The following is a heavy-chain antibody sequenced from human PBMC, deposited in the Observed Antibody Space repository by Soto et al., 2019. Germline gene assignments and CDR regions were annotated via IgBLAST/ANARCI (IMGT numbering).Heavy chain of an antibody. CDR1: GGSFSGYY. CDR2: IYHSGST. CDR3: ARDRKWIQLDYYYGMDV. V-gene: IGHV4-34*01. J-gene: IGHJ6*02. D-gene: IGHD1-1*01. Sequence: TSETLSLTCAVYGGSFSGYYWSWIRQPPEKGLEWIGEIYHSGSTNYNPSLKSRVTISVDKSKNQFSLKLSSVTAADTAVYYCARDRKWIQLDYYYGMDVWGQGTTVTVSS.